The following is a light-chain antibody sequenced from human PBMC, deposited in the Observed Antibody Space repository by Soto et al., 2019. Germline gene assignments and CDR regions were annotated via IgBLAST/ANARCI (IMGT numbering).Light chain of an antibody. J-gene: IGLJ2*01. V-gene: IGLV2-14*01. Sequence: QSVLTQPASVSGSPGQSITISCTGTSSDVGGYNYGSWYQQHPGKAPKLMIYDVSNRPSGVSTRFSGSKSGNTASLTISGLQAEDEADYYCSSYTSSSTLAVFGGGTKLTVL. CDR1: SSDVGGYNY. CDR3: SSYTSSSTLAV. CDR2: DVS.